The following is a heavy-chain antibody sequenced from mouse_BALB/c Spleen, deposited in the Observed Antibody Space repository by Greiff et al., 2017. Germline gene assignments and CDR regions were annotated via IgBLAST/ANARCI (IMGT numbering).Heavy chain of an antibody. Sequence: EVMLVESGGGLVKPGGSLKLSCAASGFAFSSYDMSWVRQTPEKRLEWVAYISSGGGSTYYPDTVKGRFTISRDNAKNTLYLQMSSLKSEDTAMYYCATPFSAYWGQGTLVTVSA. CDR1: GFAFSSYD. CDR2: ISSGGGST. J-gene: IGHJ3*01. V-gene: IGHV5-12-1*01. CDR3: ATPFSAY.